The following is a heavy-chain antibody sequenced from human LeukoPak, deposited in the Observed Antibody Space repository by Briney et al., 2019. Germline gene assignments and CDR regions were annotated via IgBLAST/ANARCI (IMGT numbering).Heavy chain of an antibody. CDR2: IFNGGST. Sequence: GGSLRLSCAASGFAVSSNHMNWVRQAPGKGLEWVSVIFNGGSTYYADSVKGRFTISRDNSKNTLYLQMNSLRAEDTAVYYCARGLNGYSSGRGAFDIWGQGTMVTVSS. J-gene: IGHJ3*02. D-gene: IGHD6-19*01. V-gene: IGHV3-53*01. CDR1: GFAVSSNH. CDR3: ARGLNGYSSGRGAFDI.